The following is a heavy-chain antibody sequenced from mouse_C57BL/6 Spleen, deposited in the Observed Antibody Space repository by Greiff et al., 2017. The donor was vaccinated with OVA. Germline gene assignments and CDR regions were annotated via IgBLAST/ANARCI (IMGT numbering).Heavy chain of an antibody. Sequence: EVHLVESGGGLVKPGGSLKLSCAASGFTFSDYGMHWVRQAPEKGLEWVAYISSGSSTIYYADTVKGRFTISRDNAKNTLFLQMTSLRSEDTAMYYCARPGITTVVDYWYFDVWGTGTTVTVSS. J-gene: IGHJ1*03. V-gene: IGHV5-17*01. CDR2: ISSGSSTI. D-gene: IGHD1-1*01. CDR3: ARPGITTVVDYWYFDV. CDR1: GFTFSDYG.